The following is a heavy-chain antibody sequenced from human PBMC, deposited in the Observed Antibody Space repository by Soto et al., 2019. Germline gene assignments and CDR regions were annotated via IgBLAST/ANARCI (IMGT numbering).Heavy chain of an antibody. D-gene: IGHD5-18*01. J-gene: IGHJ4*02. CDR2: ISGSGGST. CDR1: GFTFSSYA. V-gene: IGHV3-23*01. Sequence: EVQLLESGGGLVQPGGSLRLSCAASGFTFSSYAMSWVRQAPGKGLEWVSAISGSGGSTYYADSVKGRFTISRDNSKNTLYLQMNSLRAEDTAVYYCAKGPAGYSYGYEERIRGSNFDYWGQGTLVTVSS. CDR3: AKGPAGYSYGYEERIRGSNFDY.